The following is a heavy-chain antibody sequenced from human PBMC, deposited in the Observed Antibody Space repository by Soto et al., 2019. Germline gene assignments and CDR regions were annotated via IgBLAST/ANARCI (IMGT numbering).Heavy chain of an antibody. D-gene: IGHD3-16*01. V-gene: IGHV1-2*02. CDR1: GYTFTGYY. Sequence: ASVKVSCTASGYTFTGYYMHWVRQAPGQGLEWMGWINPNTGGTNYAQKFQGRVTMTRDTSKNQFSLHLNSVTPEDTAVYYCAREFPYYVSSDSYLDYWGQGALVTSPQ. CDR3: AREFPYYVSSDSYLDY. J-gene: IGHJ4*02. CDR2: INPNTGGT.